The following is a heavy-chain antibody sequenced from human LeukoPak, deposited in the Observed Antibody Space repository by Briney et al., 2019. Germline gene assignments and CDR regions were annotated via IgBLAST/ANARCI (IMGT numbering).Heavy chain of an antibody. CDR3: AKSVSSGTYSYFDY. CDR2: ISGSGGST. V-gene: IGHV3-23*01. D-gene: IGHD1-26*01. CDR1: RFTFSSYA. J-gene: IGHJ4*02. Sequence: GGXXRLSCAASRFTFSSYAMSWVRQAPGKGPEWVSGISGSGGSTYYADSAKGRFTISRDNSKNTLYLQMNSLRAEDTAVYYCAKSVSSGTYSYFDYWGQGTLVTVSS.